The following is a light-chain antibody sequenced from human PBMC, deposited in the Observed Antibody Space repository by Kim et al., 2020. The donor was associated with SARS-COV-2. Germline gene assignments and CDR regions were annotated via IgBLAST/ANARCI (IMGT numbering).Light chain of an antibody. CDR1: NIGSQR. Sequence: PGKAASITFGGNNIGSQRVHWYQQKPGQAPVLVIYYNSDRPSGIPERFSGSNSGNTATLTISRVEAGDEADYYCQVWDSGSDHWVFGGGTQLTVL. J-gene: IGLJ3*02. CDR3: QVWDSGSDHWV. CDR2: YNS. V-gene: IGLV3-21*04.